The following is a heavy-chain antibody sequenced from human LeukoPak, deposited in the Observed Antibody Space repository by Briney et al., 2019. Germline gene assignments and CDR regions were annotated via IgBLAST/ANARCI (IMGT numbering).Heavy chain of an antibody. CDR2: ISSSSRHI. D-gene: IGHD4-17*01. V-gene: IGHV3-21*04. CDR3: VRDFSTVTTAYLNH. CDR1: GFTFSSYS. J-gene: IGHJ1*01. Sequence: PGGSLRLSCAASGFTFSSYSMNWVRQAPGKGLEWVSSISSSSRHIYYADSVKGRFTIFRDDAKNSLFLQMDSLRVEDTAMYYCVRDFSTVTTAYLNHWGQGTLLTVSS.